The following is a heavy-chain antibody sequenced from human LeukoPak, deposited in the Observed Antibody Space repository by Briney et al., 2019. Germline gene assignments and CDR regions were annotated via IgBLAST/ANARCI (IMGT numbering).Heavy chain of an antibody. D-gene: IGHD6-13*01. Sequence: GGSLRLSCAASGFTFSSYWMHCVRQAPGKGRVCVSRINSDESSTTYADSVKGRFTISRDNAKNTLYLQMNSLRAEDTAVYYCARDSSYYYYAMDVWGQGTTVTVSS. J-gene: IGHJ6*02. CDR1: GFTFSSYW. V-gene: IGHV3-74*01. CDR3: ARDSSYYYYAMDV. CDR2: INSDESST.